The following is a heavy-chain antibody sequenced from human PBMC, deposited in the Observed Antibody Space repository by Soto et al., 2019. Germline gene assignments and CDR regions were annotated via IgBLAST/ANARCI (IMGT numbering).Heavy chain of an antibody. CDR2: ISWDGGST. Sequence: EVQLVESGGVVVQPGGSLRLSCAASGFTFDDYTMHWVRQAPGKGLEWVSLISWDGGSTYYADSVKGRFTISRDNSKNSLYLQKNSLRNEDTALYYCAKGESSGYYQYSYYYGMDVWGQGTTVTVSS. CDR3: AKGESSGYYQYSYYYGMDV. V-gene: IGHV3-43*01. J-gene: IGHJ6*02. D-gene: IGHD3-22*01. CDR1: GFTFDDYT.